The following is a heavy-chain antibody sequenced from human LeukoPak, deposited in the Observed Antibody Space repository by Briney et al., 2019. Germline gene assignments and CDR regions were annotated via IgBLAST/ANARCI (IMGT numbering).Heavy chain of an antibody. J-gene: IGHJ4*02. V-gene: IGHV3-30-3*01. D-gene: IGHD6-13*01. CDR2: ISYDGSNK. CDR1: GFTFSSYA. CDR3: ARGLQLVPLYYFDY. Sequence: GGSLRLSCAASGFTFSSYAMHWVRQAPGKGLEWVAVISYDGSNKYYADSVKGRFTISRDNSKDTLYLQMNSLRAEDTAVYYCARGLQLVPLYYFDYWGQGTLVTVSS.